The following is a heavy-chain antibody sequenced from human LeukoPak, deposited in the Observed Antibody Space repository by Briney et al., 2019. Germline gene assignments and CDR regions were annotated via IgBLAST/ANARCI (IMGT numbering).Heavy chain of an antibody. Sequence: ASVKVPCKASGYTFTSYDINWVRQATGQGLEWMGWMNPNSGNTGYAQKFQGRVTMTGNTSISTAYMELSSLRSEDTAVYYCARGNSGYDLYYFDYWGQGTLVTVSS. J-gene: IGHJ4*02. V-gene: IGHV1-8*01. CDR3: ARGNSGYDLYYFDY. D-gene: IGHD5-12*01. CDR2: MNPNSGNT. CDR1: GYTFTSYD.